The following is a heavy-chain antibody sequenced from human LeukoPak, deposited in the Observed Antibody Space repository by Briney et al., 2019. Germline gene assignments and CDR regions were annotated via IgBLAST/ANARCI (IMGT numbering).Heavy chain of an antibody. D-gene: IGHD3-9*01. V-gene: IGHV1-69*05. Sequence: SVKVSCKASGGTFSSYAISWVRQAPGQGLEWMGGIIPIFGTANYAQKFQGRVTITTDESTSTAYMELSSLRSEDTAVYYCARDRYDILTGQTYYYYYYMDVSGKGTTVTVSS. CDR3: ARDRYDILTGQTYYYYYYMDV. CDR1: GGTFSSYA. CDR2: IIPIFGTA. J-gene: IGHJ6*03.